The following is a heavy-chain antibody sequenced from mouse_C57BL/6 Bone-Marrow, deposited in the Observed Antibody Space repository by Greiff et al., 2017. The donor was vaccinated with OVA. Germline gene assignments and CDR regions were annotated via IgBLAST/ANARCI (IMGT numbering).Heavy chain of an antibody. CDR3: ARGRDWGDY. Sequence: VQLQQSGPVLVKPGASVKMSCKASGYTFTDYYMNWVKQSHGKSLEWIGVINPYNGGTSYNQKFKGKATLTFAKSSSTAYMALNSLASEDSAVYYCARGRDWGDYWGQGTTLTVSS. J-gene: IGHJ2*01. V-gene: IGHV1-19*01. CDR1: GYTFTDYY. CDR2: INPYNGGT. D-gene: IGHD4-1*01.